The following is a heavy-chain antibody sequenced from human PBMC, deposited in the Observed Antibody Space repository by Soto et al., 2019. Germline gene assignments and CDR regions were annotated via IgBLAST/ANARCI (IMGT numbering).Heavy chain of an antibody. CDR3: ARGGVATTVNYYYYYMDV. Sequence: GGSLRLSCAASGFTFSSYWMSWVRQAPGKGLEWVANIKQDGSEKYFVDSVKGRFTISRDNAKNSLYLQMNSLRAEDTAVYYCARGGVATTVNYYYYYMDVWGKGTTVTVSS. CDR1: GFTFSSYW. CDR2: IKQDGSEK. V-gene: IGHV3-7*01. J-gene: IGHJ6*03. D-gene: IGHD5-12*01.